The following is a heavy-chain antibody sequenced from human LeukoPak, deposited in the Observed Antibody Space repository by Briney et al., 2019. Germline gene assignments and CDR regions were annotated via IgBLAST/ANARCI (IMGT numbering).Heavy chain of an antibody. CDR3: ARVVLSCSSTSCYTYYYYGMDV. CDR1: GGSISRGDYY. CDR2: IYYSGST. J-gene: IGHJ6*02. V-gene: IGHV4-30-4*01. D-gene: IGHD2-2*02. Sequence: SETLSLTCTVSGGSISRGDYYWSWIRQPPGKGLEWIGYIYYSGSTYYNPSLKSRVTISVDTSKNQFSLKLSSVTAADTAVYYCARVVLSCSSTSCYTYYYYGMDVWGQGTTVTVSS.